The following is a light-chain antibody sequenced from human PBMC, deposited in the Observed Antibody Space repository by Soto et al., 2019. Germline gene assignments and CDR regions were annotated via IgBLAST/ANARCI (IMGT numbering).Light chain of an antibody. CDR2: GAS. CDR1: QSVSSNY. CDR3: HQYGSSAMYT. J-gene: IGKJ2*01. V-gene: IGKV3-20*01. Sequence: EMVLTQSPGTLSLSPGERATLSCRASQSVSSNYLAWYQQKPGQAPRLLIYGASSRATDIPDRFSGSGSGTDFTLTISRVEPEDFAVYYCHQYGSSAMYTFGQGTKLES.